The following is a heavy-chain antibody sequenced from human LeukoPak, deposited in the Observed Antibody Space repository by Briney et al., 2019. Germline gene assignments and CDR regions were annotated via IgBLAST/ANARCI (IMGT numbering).Heavy chain of an antibody. CDR3: AKDRYCSSTSCYRGFY. CDR1: GFTFSSYG. CDR2: IRYDGSNK. Sequence: GGSLRLSCAASGFTFSSYGMHWVRQAPGKGLEWVAFIRYDGSNKYYADSVKGRFTISRDNSKNTLYLQMNSLRAEDTAVYYCAKDRYCSSTSCYRGFYWGQGTLVTVSS. V-gene: IGHV3-30*02. D-gene: IGHD2-2*01. J-gene: IGHJ4*02.